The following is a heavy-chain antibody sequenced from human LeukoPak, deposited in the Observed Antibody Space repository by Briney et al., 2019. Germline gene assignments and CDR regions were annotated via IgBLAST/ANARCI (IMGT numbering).Heavy chain of an antibody. CDR3: ARSQYCSSTSCPVGY. Sequence: ASVKVSCKASGYTFTSYGISWVRQAPGQGLEWMGWISAYNGNTNYAQKLQGRVTMTTDTSTSTAYMELSSLSSEDTAVYYCARSQYCSSTSCPVGYWGQGTLVTVSS. J-gene: IGHJ4*02. V-gene: IGHV1-18*01. CDR2: ISAYNGNT. CDR1: GYTFTSYG. D-gene: IGHD2-2*01.